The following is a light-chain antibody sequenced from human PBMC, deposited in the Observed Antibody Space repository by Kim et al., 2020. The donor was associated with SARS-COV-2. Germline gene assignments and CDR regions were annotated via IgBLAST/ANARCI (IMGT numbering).Light chain of an antibody. Sequence: QSALTQPRSVSGSPGQSVTISCTGTSSDVGGYNYVSWYRQHPGKAPKLMIYDVSKRPSGVPDRFSGTKSGNTASLTISGLQAEDEADYYCCSYAGSYPGMFCGGTQLTVL. CDR2: DVS. J-gene: IGLJ3*02. CDR3: CSYAGSYPGM. V-gene: IGLV2-11*01. CDR1: SSDVGGYNY.